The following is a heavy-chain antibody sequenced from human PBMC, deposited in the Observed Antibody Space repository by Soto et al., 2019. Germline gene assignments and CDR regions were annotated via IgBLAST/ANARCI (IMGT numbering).Heavy chain of an antibody. CDR2: INPETGAT. CDR3: ARERYQVISDGMDV. Sequence: QVQLVQSGADVKTPGASVRVSCKASGYTFTGYYVHWVREAPGQGLEWMGWINPETGATSYAQKFQGRVTLPRDTSINTAYLELSNLTFDDAAVYFCARERYQVISDGMDVWGQGTTVTVSS. J-gene: IGHJ6*02. V-gene: IGHV1-2*02. CDR1: GYTFTGYY. D-gene: IGHD2-2*01.